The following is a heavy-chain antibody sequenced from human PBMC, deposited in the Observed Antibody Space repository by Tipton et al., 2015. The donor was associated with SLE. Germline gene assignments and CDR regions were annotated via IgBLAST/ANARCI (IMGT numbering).Heavy chain of an antibody. CDR1: GGSISSHY. CDR3: ARMGIGVYAFDI. Sequence: TLSLTCTVSGGSISSHYWSWIRQPPGKGLEWIGYIYYSGSTNYNPSLKSRVTISVDTSKNQFSLKLSSVTAADTAVYYCARMGIGVYAFDIWGQGTMVTVSS. D-gene: IGHD3-10*01. V-gene: IGHV4-59*11. J-gene: IGHJ3*02. CDR2: IYYSGST.